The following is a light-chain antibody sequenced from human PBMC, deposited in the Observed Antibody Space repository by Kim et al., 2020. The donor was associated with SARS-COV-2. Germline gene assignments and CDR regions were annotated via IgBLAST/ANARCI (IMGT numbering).Light chain of an antibody. CDR1: SGSVSTTYY. J-gene: IGLJ3*02. Sequence: QTVVTQEPSFSVSPGGTVTLTCGLTSGSVSTTYYPSWYQQTPGQAPRTLINNTNTRSSGVPDRFSGSILGNKAALTITGAQAVDESDYYCVLYMGSGIWVFGGGTQLTVL. V-gene: IGLV8-61*01. CDR2: NTN. CDR3: VLYMGSGIWV.